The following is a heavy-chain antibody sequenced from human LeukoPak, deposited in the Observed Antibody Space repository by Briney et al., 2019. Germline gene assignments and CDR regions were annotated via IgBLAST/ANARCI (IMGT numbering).Heavy chain of an antibody. J-gene: IGHJ4*02. V-gene: IGHV4-59*01. CDR1: GGSISSYY. D-gene: IGHD3-10*01. CDR3: ARDLWFGRNKFDY. Sequence: KTSETLSLTCTVSGGSISSYYWSWIRQPPGKGLEWIGYIYYSGSTNYNPSLKSRVTISVDTSKNQFSLKLSSVTAADTAVYYCARDLWFGRNKFDYWGQGTLVTVSS. CDR2: IYYSGST.